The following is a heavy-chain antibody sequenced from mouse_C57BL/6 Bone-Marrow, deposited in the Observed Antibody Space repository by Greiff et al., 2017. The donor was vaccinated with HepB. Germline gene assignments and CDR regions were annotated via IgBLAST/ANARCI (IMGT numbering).Heavy chain of an antibody. CDR1: GYTFTSYG. CDR2: IYIGNGYT. J-gene: IGHJ4*01. Sequence: EVKLMESGAELVRPGSSVKMSCKTSGYTFTSYGINWVKQRPGQGLEWIGYIYIGNGYTEYNEKFKGKATLTSDTSSSTAYMQLSSLTSEDSAIYFCARGDGSSSPGAMDYWGQGTSVTVSS. CDR3: ARGDGSSSPGAMDY. D-gene: IGHD1-1*01. V-gene: IGHV1-58*01.